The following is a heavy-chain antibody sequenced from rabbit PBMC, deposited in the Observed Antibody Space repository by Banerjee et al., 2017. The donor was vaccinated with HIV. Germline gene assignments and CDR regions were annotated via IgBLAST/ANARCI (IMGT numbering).Heavy chain of an antibody. Sequence: QLKESGGGLVQPGGSLKLSCKASGFDFSSYYMSWVRQAPGKGLEWIGYIDPVFGRPYYATWVSGRFTISSHNAQNTLYLQLTSLTAADTATYFCVRDPGVEYYFNLWGQGTLVTVS. V-gene: IGHV1S7*01. CDR2: IDPVFGRP. D-gene: IGHD4-1*01. J-gene: IGHJ4*01. CDR3: VRDPGVEYYFNL. CDR1: GFDFSSYY.